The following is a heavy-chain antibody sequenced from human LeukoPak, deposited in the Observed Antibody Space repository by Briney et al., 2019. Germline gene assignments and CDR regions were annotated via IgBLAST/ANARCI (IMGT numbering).Heavy chain of an antibody. CDR2: ISYDGSNK. D-gene: IGHD3-10*01. V-gene: IGHV3-30*04. CDR1: GFTFSSYA. Sequence: PGRSLRLSCAASGFTFSSYAMHWVRQAPGKGLEWVAVISYDGSNKYYADSVKGRFTISRDDSKNTAYLQMDSLKTEDTAVYYCTGNYYGSGSYADFDYWGQGTLVIVSS. CDR3: TGNYYGSGSYADFDY. J-gene: IGHJ4*02.